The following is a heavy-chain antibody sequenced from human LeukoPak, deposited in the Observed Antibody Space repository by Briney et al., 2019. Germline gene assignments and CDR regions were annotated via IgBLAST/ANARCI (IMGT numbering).Heavy chain of an antibody. CDR1: GFNYSSYT. CDR2: INSDGSST. V-gene: IGHV3-74*01. Sequence: GGSLRLSCAASGFNYSSYTMNWVRQGPGKGLVWVSRINSDGSSTSYVDSVEGRFTISRDNSENTVYLQMSSLRVEDTAVYYCAKAAVGDVFSFDYWGQGTLVTVSS. CDR3: AKAAVGDVFSFDY. J-gene: IGHJ4*02. D-gene: IGHD1-26*01.